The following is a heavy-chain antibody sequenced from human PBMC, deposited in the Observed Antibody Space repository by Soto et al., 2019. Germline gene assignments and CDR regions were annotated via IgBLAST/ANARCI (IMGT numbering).Heavy chain of an antibody. D-gene: IGHD1-1*01. J-gene: IGHJ4*02. Sequence: QVQLQQWGAGLLKPSETLSLTCAVYGGSFSGYYWSWIRQPPGKGLEWIGEINHSGSTNYNPSLKSRVTISVDTSKNQFSLKLSSVTAADTAVYYCARALATSYWGQGTLVTVSS. CDR2: INHSGST. CDR3: ARALATSY. V-gene: IGHV4-34*01. CDR1: GGSFSGYY.